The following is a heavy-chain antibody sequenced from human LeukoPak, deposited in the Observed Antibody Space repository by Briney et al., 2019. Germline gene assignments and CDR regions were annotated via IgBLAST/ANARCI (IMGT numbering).Heavy chain of an antibody. V-gene: IGHV4-39*01. CDR3: ARQVGDGGKPNWFDP. CDR2: IYYSGST. Sequence: TSETLSLTCTVSGGSISSSSYYWGWIRQPPGKGLEWIGSIYYSGSTYYNPSLKSRVTISVDTSKNQFSLKLSSVTAADTAVYYCARQVGDGGKPNWFDPWGQGTLVTVSS. D-gene: IGHD2-15*01. J-gene: IGHJ5*02. CDR1: GGSISSSSYY.